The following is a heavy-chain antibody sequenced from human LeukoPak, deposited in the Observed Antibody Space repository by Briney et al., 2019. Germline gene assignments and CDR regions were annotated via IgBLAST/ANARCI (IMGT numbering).Heavy chain of an antibody. D-gene: IGHD3-10*01. J-gene: IGHJ5*02. CDR2: IYYSGST. CDR3: AREDRGSGRGLDP. CDR1: GGSISSGGYY. Sequence: SQTLSLTCTVSGGSISSGGYYWSWIRQHPGKGLEWIGYIYYSGSTYYNPSLKSRVTISVDTSKNQFSLKLSSVTAADTAVYYCAREDRGSGRGLDPWGQGTLVTVSS. V-gene: IGHV4-31*03.